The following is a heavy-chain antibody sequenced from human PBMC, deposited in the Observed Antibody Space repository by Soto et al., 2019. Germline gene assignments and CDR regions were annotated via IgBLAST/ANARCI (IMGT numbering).Heavy chain of an antibody. D-gene: IGHD2-15*01. Sequence: GGSLRLSCAASGFTFSSYGMHWVRQAPGKGLEWVAVISYDGSNKYYADSVKGRFTISRDNSKNTLYLQMNSLRAEDTAVYYCAKDQVYCSGGRCWGAYGMDVWGQGTTVTVSS. V-gene: IGHV3-30*18. J-gene: IGHJ6*02. CDR2: ISYDGSNK. CDR1: GFTFSSYG. CDR3: AKDQVYCSGGRCWGAYGMDV.